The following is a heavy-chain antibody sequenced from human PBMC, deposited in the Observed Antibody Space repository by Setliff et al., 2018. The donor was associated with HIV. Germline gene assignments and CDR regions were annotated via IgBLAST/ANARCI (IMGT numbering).Heavy chain of an antibody. D-gene: IGHD6-19*01. CDR1: GFTFSSYE. J-gene: IGHJ4*02. V-gene: IGHV3-48*03. Sequence: PGGSLRLSCAASGFTFSSYEMNWVRQAPGKGLELVSYISHTGSTVYYADSVKGRFTISRDNAKNSLYLQMNSLRAEDTAVYYCARVPGWRAPFWGQGTLVTVS. CDR3: ARVPGWRAPF. CDR2: ISHTGSTV.